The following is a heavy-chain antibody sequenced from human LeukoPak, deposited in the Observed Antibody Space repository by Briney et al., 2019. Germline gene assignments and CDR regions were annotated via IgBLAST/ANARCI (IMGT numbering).Heavy chain of an antibody. Sequence: GGSLRLSCAASGFTVSSNYMGWVRQAPGKGLEWVSVIYSGGSTYYADSVKGRFTISRDNSKNTLYLQMNSLRAEDTAVYYCARDWVHQGWFDPWGQGTLVTVSS. CDR1: GFTVSSNY. D-gene: IGHD3-10*01. J-gene: IGHJ5*02. CDR3: ARDWVHQGWFDP. CDR2: IYSGGST. V-gene: IGHV3-66*01.